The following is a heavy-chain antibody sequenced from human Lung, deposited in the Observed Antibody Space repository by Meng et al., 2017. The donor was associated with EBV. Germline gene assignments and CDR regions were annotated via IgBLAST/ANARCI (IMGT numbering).Heavy chain of an antibody. D-gene: IGHD3-10*01. J-gene: IGHJ4*02. CDR2: LIPMSDAP. CDR1: GGTFRSDA. CDR3: ASESGRGFTPDY. Sequence: QVQLVQSGAEVKKPGSSEKVSCKTSGGTFRSDAISWVRQAPGQGLEWMGGLIPMSDAPHYAQKFQGRVTITADESTSTHYMDLSGLRSEDTAVYYCASESGRGFTPDYWGQGTLDTVSS. V-gene: IGHV1-69*01.